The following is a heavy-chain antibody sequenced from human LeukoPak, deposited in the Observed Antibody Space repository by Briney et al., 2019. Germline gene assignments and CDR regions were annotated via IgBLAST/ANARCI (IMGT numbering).Heavy chain of an antibody. Sequence: PSQTLSLTCTVSGGSISSGDYYWSWIRQPPGKGLEWIGYIYHSGSTYYNPSLKSRVTISVDRSKNQFSLKLSSVTAADTAVYYCARTADPHGGWFDPWGQGTLVTVSS. V-gene: IGHV4-30-4*01. D-gene: IGHD6-25*01. CDR1: GGSISSGDYY. CDR2: IYHSGST. CDR3: ARTADPHGGWFDP. J-gene: IGHJ5*02.